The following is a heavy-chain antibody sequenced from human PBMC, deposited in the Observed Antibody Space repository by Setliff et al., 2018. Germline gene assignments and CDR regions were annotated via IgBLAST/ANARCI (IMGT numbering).Heavy chain of an antibody. Sequence: PGGSLRLSCAASGFTFVDYNMHWVRQAQGKGLEWVSLISWDGGSTYYADSVKGRFTISRDNSKNTLYLQMNSLRAEDTAVYYCAKYSSSWEGYYYYYYYMDVWGKGTTVTVSS. CDR2: ISWDGGST. D-gene: IGHD6-13*01. CDR1: GFTFVDYN. CDR3: AKYSSSWEGYYYYYYYMDV. J-gene: IGHJ6*03. V-gene: IGHV3-43*01.